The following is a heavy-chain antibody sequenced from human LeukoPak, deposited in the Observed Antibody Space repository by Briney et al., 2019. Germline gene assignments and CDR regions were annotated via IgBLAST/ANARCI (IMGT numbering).Heavy chain of an antibody. Sequence: PGGSLRLSCAASGFTFSSYWMSWVRQAPGKGLEWVANIKQDGSEKYYVDSVKGRFTISRDNSKNTLYLQMNSLRAEDTAVYYCAKLWFGSFDYWGQGTLVTVSS. V-gene: IGHV3-7*01. CDR3: AKLWFGSFDY. J-gene: IGHJ4*02. CDR1: GFTFSSYW. CDR2: IKQDGSEK. D-gene: IGHD3-10*01.